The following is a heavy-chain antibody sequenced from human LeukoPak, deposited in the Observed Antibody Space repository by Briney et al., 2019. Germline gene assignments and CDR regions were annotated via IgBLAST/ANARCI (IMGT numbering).Heavy chain of an antibody. Sequence: GGSLRLSCEASGFTFSSFNMHWVRQAPGKGLEWVTFIWDDGNDKHYADSVRGRFTISRDNAKNSLYLQMNSLRAEDTALYYCAKDYYGSGSYYSNWGQGTLVTVSS. CDR3: AKDYYGSGSYYSN. J-gene: IGHJ4*02. V-gene: IGHV3-30*02. CDR2: IWDDGNDK. CDR1: GFTFSSFN. D-gene: IGHD3-10*01.